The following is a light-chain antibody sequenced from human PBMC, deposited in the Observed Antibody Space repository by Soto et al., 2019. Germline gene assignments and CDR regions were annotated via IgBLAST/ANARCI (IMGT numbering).Light chain of an antibody. CDR3: NSYGGNSDLV. CDR1: SSDVGGYNF. J-gene: IGLJ2*01. CDR2: DVS. V-gene: IGLV2-8*01. Sequence: QSALAQPPSASGSPGQSVTISCTGTSSDVGGYNFVSWYQQLPGKAPKLMIYDVSKRPSGVPDRFSGSKSGNAASLTVSGLQDDEEAEYYCNSYGGNSDLVFGGGTKVTVL.